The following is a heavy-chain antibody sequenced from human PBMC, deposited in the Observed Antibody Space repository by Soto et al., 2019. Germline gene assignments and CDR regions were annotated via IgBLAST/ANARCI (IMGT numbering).Heavy chain of an antibody. J-gene: IGHJ4*02. V-gene: IGHV5-51*01. CDR2: IHPDDSDT. Sequence: GESLKISCKGFGYRFTSFWIGWLRQMPGKGLEWMGIIHPDDSDTKYNQPFQGQVTISADKSISTAYLQWSSLKAWDTAMYFCLRYGGKNLDYWGQGTLVTVSS. D-gene: IGHD2-15*01. CDR3: LRYGGKNLDY. CDR1: GYRFTSFW.